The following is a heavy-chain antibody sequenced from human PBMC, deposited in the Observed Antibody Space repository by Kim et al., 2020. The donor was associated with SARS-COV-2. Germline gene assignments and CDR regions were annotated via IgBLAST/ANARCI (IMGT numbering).Heavy chain of an antibody. Sequence: SVKVSCKASGGTFSSYAISWVRQAPGQGLEWMGRIIPIFGIANYAQKFQGRVTITADKSTSTAYMELSSLRSEDTAVYYCAREPGVLWPLGAFDIWGQGTMVTVSS. V-gene: IGHV1-69*04. CDR2: IIPIFGIA. CDR3: AREPGVLWPLGAFDI. CDR1: GGTFSSYA. J-gene: IGHJ3*02. D-gene: IGHD2-21*01.